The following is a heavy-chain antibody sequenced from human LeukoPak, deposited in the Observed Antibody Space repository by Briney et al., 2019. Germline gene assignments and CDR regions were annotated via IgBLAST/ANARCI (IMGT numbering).Heavy chain of an antibody. CDR3: ARDPTYGDYDGY. D-gene: IGHD4-17*01. CDR1: GYTFTGYY. J-gene: IGHJ4*02. CDR2: INPNSGGT. Sequence: GASVKVSCKASGYTFTGYYMHWVRQAPGQGLEWMGWINPNSGGTNYAQKFQGRVTMTGDTSISTAYMELSRLRSDDTAVYYCARDPTYGDYDGYWGQGTLVTVSS. V-gene: IGHV1-2*02.